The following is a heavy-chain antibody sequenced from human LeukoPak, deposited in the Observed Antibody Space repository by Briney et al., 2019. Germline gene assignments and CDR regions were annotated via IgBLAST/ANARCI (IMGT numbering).Heavy chain of an antibody. V-gene: IGHV4-34*01. Sequence: SETLSLTCAVYGGSFSGYYWSWIRQPPGKGLEWIGEINHSGSTNYNPSLKSRVTMSVDTSKNQFSLKLSSVTAADTAVYYCARGGIVVPAAKEDHLYYYGMDVWGQGTTVTVSS. J-gene: IGHJ6*02. CDR2: INHSGST. CDR3: ARGGIVVPAAKEDHLYYYGMDV. CDR1: GGSFSGYY. D-gene: IGHD2-2*01.